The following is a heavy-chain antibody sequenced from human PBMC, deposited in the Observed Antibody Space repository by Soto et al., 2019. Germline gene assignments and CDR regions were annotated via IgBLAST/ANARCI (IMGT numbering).Heavy chain of an antibody. CDR2: IKQDGSEK. V-gene: IGHV3-7*05. J-gene: IGHJ4*02. CDR1: GFTFSSYW. CDR3: ARDVGGVPAAYFDY. Sequence: EVQLVESGGGLVQPGGSLRLSCAASGFTFSSYWMSWVRQAPGKGLEWVANIKQDGSEKYYVDSVKGRFTISRDNAKNSLYLQMNSLRAEDTAVYYCARDVGGVPAAYFDYWGQGTLVTVSS. D-gene: IGHD2-2*01.